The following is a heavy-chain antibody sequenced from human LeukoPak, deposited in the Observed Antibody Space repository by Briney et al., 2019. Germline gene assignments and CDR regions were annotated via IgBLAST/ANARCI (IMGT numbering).Heavy chain of an antibody. CDR1: GFTFNNYV. Sequence: GGSLRLSCAASGFTFNNYVIHWVRQAPGKGLEWVAVVSPDGNDKYYADSVRGRFTISRDNSRNTVYLEMNNLRTEDTAVYYCARGGGNVVYTTEDCWGQGTVVSVSS. J-gene: IGHJ4*02. D-gene: IGHD2-8*02. CDR3: ARGGGNVVYTTEDC. V-gene: IGHV3-30-3*01. CDR2: VSPDGNDK.